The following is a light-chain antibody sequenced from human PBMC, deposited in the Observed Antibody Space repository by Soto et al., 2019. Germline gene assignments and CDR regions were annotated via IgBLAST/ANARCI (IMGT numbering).Light chain of an antibody. CDR2: DDT. CDR3: QVWDSSSDHWV. J-gene: IGLJ3*02. V-gene: IGLV3-21*02. Sequence: SYELTQTPSVSVAPGQTARITCGGNNIRNKSVQWYQQKPGQAPVVVVYDDTNRPSGIPERFSGSNSGNTATLTISRVEAGDEADYYCQVWDSSSDHWVFGGGTKVNVL. CDR1: NIRNKS.